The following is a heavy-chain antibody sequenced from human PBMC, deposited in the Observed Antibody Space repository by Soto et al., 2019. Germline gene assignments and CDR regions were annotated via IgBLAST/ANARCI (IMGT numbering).Heavy chain of an antibody. CDR3: ASNYYDSSGYFGY. Sequence: TLSLTCAVSGYSISSGYYWGWIRQPPGKGLEWIGSIYHSGSTYYNSSLKSRVTISVDTSKNQFSLKLSSVTAADTAVYYCASNYYDSSGYFGYWGQGTLVTVSS. D-gene: IGHD3-22*01. J-gene: IGHJ4*02. CDR2: IYHSGST. CDR1: GYSISSGYY. V-gene: IGHV4-38-2*01.